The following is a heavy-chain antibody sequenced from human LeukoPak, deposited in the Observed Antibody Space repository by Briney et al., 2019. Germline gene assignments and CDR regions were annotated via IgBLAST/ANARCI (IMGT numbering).Heavy chain of an antibody. CDR2: IYSSGST. CDR1: GGSITSGGYY. D-gene: IGHD4-17*01. Sequence: PSETLSLTCTVSGGSITSGGYYWSWIRQLPGKGLEWIGYIYSSGSTFYNPSLQSRVSISVDTSRNQFSLKLSSVTAADTAIYYCASTDGDYYHYYYYCMDVWGNGTTVTVSS. J-gene: IGHJ6*03. V-gene: IGHV4-31*03. CDR3: ASTDGDYYHYYYYCMDV.